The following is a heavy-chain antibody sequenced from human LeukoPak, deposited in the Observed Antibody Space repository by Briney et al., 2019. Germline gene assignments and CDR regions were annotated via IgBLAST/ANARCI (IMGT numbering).Heavy chain of an antibody. CDR1: GFTFSSYG. D-gene: IGHD6-13*01. Sequence: GGSLRLSCAASGFTFSSYGMHWVRQAPGKGLEWLAVISYDGSDKYCADSVKGRFTISRDNSKNTLYLQMNSLRAEDTAVYYCAKDRSGSWSFDYWGQGTLVTVSS. V-gene: IGHV3-30*18. CDR2: ISYDGSDK. J-gene: IGHJ4*02. CDR3: AKDRSGSWSFDY.